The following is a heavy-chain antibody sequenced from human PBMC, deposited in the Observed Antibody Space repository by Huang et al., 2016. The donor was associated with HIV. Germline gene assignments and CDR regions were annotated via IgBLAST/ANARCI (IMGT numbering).Heavy chain of an antibody. J-gene: IGHJ4*02. V-gene: IGHV3-23*01. CDR1: GFTFSSYD. CDR3: AKADSGAAAGSLVDY. CDR2: ITGRGSSS. Sequence: EVQLLESGGGLVQPGGSLRLSCAASGFTFSSYDLSWVRQAQGKGLEWVASITGRGSSSYYADSWKGRFTISRDNSKNTLYLQMNSLRAEDTSIYYCAKADSGAAAGSLVDYWGQGTLVTVSS. D-gene: IGHD6-13*01.